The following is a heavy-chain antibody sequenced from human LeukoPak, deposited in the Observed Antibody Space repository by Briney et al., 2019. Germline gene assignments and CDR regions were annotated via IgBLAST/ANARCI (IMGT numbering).Heavy chain of an antibody. CDR1: GYTFTSYY. CDR3: ARSPDDYYFDY. D-gene: IGHD1-1*01. V-gene: IGHV1-46*01. CDR2: INPSGGST. Sequence: ASVKVSCKASGYTFTSYYMHWVRQAPGQGLEWMGIINPSGGSTSYAQKFQGRVTMTRDMSTSTVYMELSSLGSEDTAVYYCARSPDDYYFDYWGQGTLVTVSS. J-gene: IGHJ4*02.